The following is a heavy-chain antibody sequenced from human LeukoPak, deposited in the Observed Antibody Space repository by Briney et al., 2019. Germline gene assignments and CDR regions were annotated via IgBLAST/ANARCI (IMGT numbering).Heavy chain of an antibody. CDR2: IYYSGST. CDR1: GGSISSSSYY. Sequence: NPSETLSLTCTVSGGSISSSSYYWGWIRQPPGKGLEWIGSIYYSGSTNYNPSLKSRVTMSVDTSKNQFSLKLSSVTAADTAVYYCASLTNNWFDPWGQGTLVTVSS. CDR3: ASLTNNWFDP. V-gene: IGHV4-39*07. D-gene: IGHD2-8*01. J-gene: IGHJ5*02.